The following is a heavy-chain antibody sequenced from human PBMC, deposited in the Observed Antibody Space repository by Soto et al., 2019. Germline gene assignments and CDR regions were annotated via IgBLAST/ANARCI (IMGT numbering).Heavy chain of an antibody. Sequence: LSLTCAVSGGSISSGGYSWSWIRQPPGKGLEWIGYIYHSGSTYYNPSLKSRVTISVDRSKNQFSLKLSSVTAADTAVYYCAREYGSGSYGMDVWGQGTTVTVS. CDR3: AREYGSGSYGMDV. CDR1: GGSISSGGYS. CDR2: IYHSGST. D-gene: IGHD3-10*01. V-gene: IGHV4-30-2*01. J-gene: IGHJ6*02.